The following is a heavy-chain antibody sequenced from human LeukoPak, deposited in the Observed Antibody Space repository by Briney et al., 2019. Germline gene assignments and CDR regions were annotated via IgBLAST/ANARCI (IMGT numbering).Heavy chain of an antibody. D-gene: IGHD4-17*01. CDR2: IRSDGSNK. V-gene: IGHV3-30*02. J-gene: IGHJ5*02. CDR3: AKATTVTTPYWFDP. Sequence: GGSLRLSCAPSGFTFSNYGMHWVRQAPGKGLEWVAFIRSDGSNKYYADSVKGRVTISRDNSKNTLYLQMNSLRAEDTAVYYCAKATTVTTPYWFDPWGQGTLVTVSS. CDR1: GFTFSNYG.